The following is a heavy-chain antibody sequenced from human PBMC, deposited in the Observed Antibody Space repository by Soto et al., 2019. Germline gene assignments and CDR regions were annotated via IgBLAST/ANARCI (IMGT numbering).Heavy chain of an antibody. Sequence: PGESLKISCKGSGYSFTSYWIGWVRQMPGKGLEWMGIIYPGDSDTRYSPSFQGQVTISADKSISTAYLQWSSLKASDTAMYYCARLFGGGVVPAATDYYMDVWGKGTTVTVSS. CDR3: ARLFGGGVVPAATDYYMDV. J-gene: IGHJ6*03. CDR1: GYSFTSYW. V-gene: IGHV5-51*01. D-gene: IGHD2-2*01. CDR2: IYPGDSDT.